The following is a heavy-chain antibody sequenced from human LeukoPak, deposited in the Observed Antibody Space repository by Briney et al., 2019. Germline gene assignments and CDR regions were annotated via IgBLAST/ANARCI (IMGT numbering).Heavy chain of an antibody. J-gene: IGHJ3*02. CDR2: IYNDGRT. CDR3: ARDPSGYSNAFDI. CDR1: GFIVSSNY. Sequence: GGSLRLSCAASGFIVSSNYMSWVRQAPGKGLEWVSVIYNDGRTYYADSVKGRFTISRDNSKNTLYFQMNSLRADDTAMYYCARDPSGYSNAFDIWGQGTMVTVSS. V-gene: IGHV3-53*01. D-gene: IGHD3-22*01.